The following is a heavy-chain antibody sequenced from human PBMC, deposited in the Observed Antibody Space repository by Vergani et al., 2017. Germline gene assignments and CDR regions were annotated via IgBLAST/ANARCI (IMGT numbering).Heavy chain of an antibody. J-gene: IGHJ6*04. Sequence: QVDLQESGPGLVKSSETLSLNCAVSGYSVGSGYYWGWIRQPPGRGLEWIGCVHRNGNTYYTSSLRSRATISRDTSKNQFSLRLTSVTAADTAVYYCARGSAIIAAAITRGDRGEPVWGKGTTVTVSS. CDR2: VHRNGNT. V-gene: IGHV4-38-2*01. CDR1: GYSVGSGYY. CDR3: ARGSAIIAAAITRGDRGEPV. D-gene: IGHD6-13*01.